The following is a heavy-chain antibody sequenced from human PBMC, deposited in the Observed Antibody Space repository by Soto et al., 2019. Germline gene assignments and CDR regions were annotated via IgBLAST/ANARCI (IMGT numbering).Heavy chain of an antibody. V-gene: IGHV3-23*01. CDR3: EKGGGSLQFTASG. CDR1: VLTFSSYA. CDR2: ISGSSGST. J-gene: IGHJ4*02. D-gene: IGHD5-12*01. Sequence: GRSLRLSWVASVLTFSSYAMNWVRQAPGKGLEWVSAISGSSGSTYYGESVKGRFTISRDNSKNTLYLQMNSLRADDTAVYYCEKGGGSLQFTASGWGQGTLVTVSS.